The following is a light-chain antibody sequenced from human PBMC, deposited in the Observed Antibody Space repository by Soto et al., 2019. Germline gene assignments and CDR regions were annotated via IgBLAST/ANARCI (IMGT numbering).Light chain of an antibody. CDR3: QQRSNWPPGT. Sequence: EIVLTQSPATLSLSPGERATLSCRASQSVSSYLAWYQQKPRQAPRLLIYDASNRATGIPARFSGSGSGTDFTLTISSLEPEDFAVYYCQQRSNWPPGTFGPGTKVDMK. CDR2: DAS. J-gene: IGKJ3*01. V-gene: IGKV3-11*01. CDR1: QSVSSY.